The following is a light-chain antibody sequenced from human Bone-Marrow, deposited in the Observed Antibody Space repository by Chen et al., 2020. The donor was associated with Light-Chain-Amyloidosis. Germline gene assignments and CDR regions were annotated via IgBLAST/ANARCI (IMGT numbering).Light chain of an antibody. J-gene: IGLJ3*02. CDR3: GAWDISLSGRV. Sequence: QSAFTQPPSLSAAPGQNVTISRSGSSSNIGKNYVSWYQQLPGTALKLLIYDSNKRPSGIPDRFSGTQSRTSAALGITGLQTGDEADYYCGAWDISLSGRVFGGGTRLTVL. CDR2: DSN. CDR1: SSNIGKNY. V-gene: IGLV1-51*01.